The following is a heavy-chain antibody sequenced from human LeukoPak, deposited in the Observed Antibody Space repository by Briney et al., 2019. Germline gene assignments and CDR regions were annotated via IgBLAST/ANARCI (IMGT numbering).Heavy chain of an antibody. CDR2: IYYSGST. Sequence: PSETLSLTCTVSGGSISSSSYSWGWIRQPPGKGLEWIGSIYYSGSTYYNPSLKSRVTISVDTSKNQFSLKLSSVTAADTAVYYCAGRGARVGAIDYWGQGTLVTVSS. CDR1: GGSISSSSYS. CDR3: AGRGARVGAIDY. D-gene: IGHD2-15*01. V-gene: IGHV4-39*07. J-gene: IGHJ4*02.